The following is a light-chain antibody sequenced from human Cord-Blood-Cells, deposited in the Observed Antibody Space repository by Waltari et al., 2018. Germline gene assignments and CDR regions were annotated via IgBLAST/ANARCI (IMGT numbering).Light chain of an antibody. V-gene: IGLV2-23*01. CDR3: CSYACSSTWV. CDR2: EGS. J-gene: IGLJ2*01. Sequence: QSALTQPASVSGSPGQSITISCTGTSSDVGSYNLVSWYQQHPGKAPKLMIYEGSKRPSGVANRFSGSKSGNTASLTISGHQAEDEADYYCCSYACSSTWVFGGGTKLTIL. CDR1: SSDVGSYNL.